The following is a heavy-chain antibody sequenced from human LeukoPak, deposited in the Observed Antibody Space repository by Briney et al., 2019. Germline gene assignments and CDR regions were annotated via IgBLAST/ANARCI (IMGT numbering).Heavy chain of an antibody. D-gene: IGHD6-13*01. Sequence: SQTLSLTCAISGDSVSSNTAAWNWIRQSPSRGLGWLGRTYYRSEWYYDYAVAVNSRMTIYTDTSKNPFSLPLKPVTPEDPAVYYRARGGSVWSVSLFDPWGQGTLVTVSS. CDR2: TYYRSEWYY. CDR1: GDSVSSNTAA. J-gene: IGHJ5*02. CDR3: ARGGSVWSVSLFDP. V-gene: IGHV6-1*01.